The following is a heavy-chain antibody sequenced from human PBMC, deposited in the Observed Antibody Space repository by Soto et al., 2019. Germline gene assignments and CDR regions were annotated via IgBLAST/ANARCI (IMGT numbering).Heavy chain of an antibody. CDR2: IYYSGST. V-gene: IGHV4-31*03. CDR1: GGSISSGGYY. Sequence: QVQLQESGPGLVKPSQTLSLTCTVSGGSISSGGYYWSWIRQHPGKGLEWIGYIYYSGSTYYNPSLKSRVTISVDTSKNQSSLKLSSVTAADTAVYYCARGPYCGGDCPVYFDYWGQGTLVTVSS. J-gene: IGHJ4*02. CDR3: ARGPYCGGDCPVYFDY. D-gene: IGHD2-21*02.